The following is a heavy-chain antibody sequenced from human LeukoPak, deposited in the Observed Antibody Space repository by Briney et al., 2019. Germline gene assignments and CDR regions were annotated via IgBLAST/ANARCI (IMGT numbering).Heavy chain of an antibody. D-gene: IGHD3-10*01. J-gene: IGHJ5*02. CDR2: INPNSGGT. Sequence: GASVKVSCKASGYTFTGYYMHWVRQAPGQGLEWMGRINPNSGGTNYAQKFQGRVTMTRDTSISTAYMELSRLRSDDTAVYYCARGYYGSGSYSWIDPWGQGTLVTVSS. V-gene: IGHV1-2*06. CDR1: GYTFTGYY. CDR3: ARGYYGSGSYSWIDP.